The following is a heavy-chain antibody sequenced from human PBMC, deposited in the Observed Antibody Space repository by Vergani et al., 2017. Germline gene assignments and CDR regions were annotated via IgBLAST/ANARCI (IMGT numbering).Heavy chain of an antibody. CDR3: ARGLGIGAAKLRYGMDV. CDR2: IYTSGST. V-gene: IGHV4-4*07. J-gene: IGHJ6*02. CDR1: GGSISSYY. D-gene: IGHD6-13*01. Sequence: QVQLQESGPGLVKPSETLSLTCTVSGGSISSYYWSWIRQPAGKGLEWIGRIYTSGSTNYKPSLKSRVTMSVDTSKNQFSLRLSSVTAADTAVYDCARGLGIGAAKLRYGMDVWGQGTTVTVSS.